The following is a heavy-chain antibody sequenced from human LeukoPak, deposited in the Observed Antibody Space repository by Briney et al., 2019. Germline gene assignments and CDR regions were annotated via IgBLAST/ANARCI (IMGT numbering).Heavy chain of an antibody. CDR3: ARDPGYYGSGTYCTLDY. J-gene: IGHJ4*02. V-gene: IGHV3-48*01. CDR1: GFTLSSYS. Sequence: GGSLRLSCAATGFTLSSYSMNWVRQAPGKGLEWVSYISSSSSTIYYADSVKGRFTISRDNAKNSLYLQMNSLRAEDTAVYYCARDPGYYGSGTYCTLDYWGQGTLVTVSS. CDR2: ISSSSSTI. D-gene: IGHD3-10*01.